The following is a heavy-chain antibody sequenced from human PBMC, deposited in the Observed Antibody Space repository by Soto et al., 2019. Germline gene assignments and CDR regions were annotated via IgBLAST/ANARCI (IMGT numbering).Heavy chain of an antibody. CDR1: GYSFTSYG. D-gene: IGHD5-12*01. Sequence: QVQLVQSGAELGKPGASVKVSCKASGYSFTSYGFTWVRQAPGQGLEWMGWISTHNGNTNYAQKLQGRVTLTTDTSTSTAYMEIESLTSDDTAMYYCARSGNGYGFSPLDYWGQGTLVTVSS. CDR2: ISTHNGNT. J-gene: IGHJ4*02. CDR3: ARSGNGYGFSPLDY. V-gene: IGHV1-18*01.